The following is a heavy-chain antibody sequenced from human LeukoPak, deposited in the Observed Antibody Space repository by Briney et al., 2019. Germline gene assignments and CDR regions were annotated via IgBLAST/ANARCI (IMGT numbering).Heavy chain of an antibody. CDR3: AHVVVATTLFDY. CDR2: IYWDDDK. CDR1: GFSLSTRGLG. V-gene: IGHV2-5*02. Sequence: SGPTLVKPTQTLTLTCTSSGFSLSTRGLGVGWIRQPPGKALEWLALIYWDDDKRYRPSVKTRLTITKDTSKNQVVLTMTNMDPVDTATYYCAHVVVATTLFDYWGQGTPVTVSS. J-gene: IGHJ4*02. D-gene: IGHD2-15*01.